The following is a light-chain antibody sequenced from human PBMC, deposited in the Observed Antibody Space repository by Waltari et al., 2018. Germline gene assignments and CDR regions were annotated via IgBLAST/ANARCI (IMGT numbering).Light chain of an antibody. CDR3: QQSYKAPYT. CDR1: QSISNY. V-gene: IGKV1-39*01. J-gene: IGKJ2*01. Sequence: DIQMTQSPSSLPASVGDRVTITCRASQSISNYLNWLQHKPGKAPKPLAYVGSSLQSGVPSRFSGSGSGTDFTLTISSLQLEDLATYYCQQSYKAPYTFGQGTNVEIK. CDR2: VGS.